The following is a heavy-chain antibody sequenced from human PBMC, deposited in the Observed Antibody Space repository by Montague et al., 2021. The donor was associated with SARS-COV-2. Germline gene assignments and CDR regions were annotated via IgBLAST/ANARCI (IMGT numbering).Heavy chain of an antibody. CDR3: ARIWYSSGYQGIYYFDY. J-gene: IGHJ4*02. CDR2: IYYSGST. Sequence: SETLSLICTVSGGSISSYYWSWIRQPPGKGLEWIGYIYYSGSTNXNPSLKSRVTISVDTSKNQFSLKLSSVTAADTAVYYCARIWYSSGYQGIYYFDYWGQGTLVTVSS. D-gene: IGHD3-22*01. V-gene: IGHV4-59*01. CDR1: GGSISSYY.